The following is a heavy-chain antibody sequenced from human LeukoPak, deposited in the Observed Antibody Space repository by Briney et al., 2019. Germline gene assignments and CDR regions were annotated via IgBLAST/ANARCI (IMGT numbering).Heavy chain of an antibody. Sequence: LTGGSLRLSCAASGFTFSSYGMHWVRQAPGKGLEWVAVISYDGSNKYYADSVKGRFTIPRDNSKNTLYLQMNSLRAEDTAVYYCCLGFLEWPYFDYWGQGTLVTVSS. V-gene: IGHV3-30*03. CDR1: GFTFSSYG. D-gene: IGHD3-3*01. CDR3: CLGFLEWPYFDY. CDR2: ISYDGSNK. J-gene: IGHJ4*02.